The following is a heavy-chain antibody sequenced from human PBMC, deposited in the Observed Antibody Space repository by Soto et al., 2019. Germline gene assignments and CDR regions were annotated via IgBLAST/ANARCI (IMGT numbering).Heavy chain of an antibody. V-gene: IGHV4-4*02. CDR3: ARGSYASNFDY. Sequence: SETLSLTCAVSGGSISSSNWWSWVHQPPGKGLEWIGEIFHREGTNYNPSLKSRLTMSVDKSKNQFSLNLSSVTAPDTAVYYCARGSYASNFDYWGQGTLVTVSS. D-gene: IGHD3-16*01. J-gene: IGHJ4*02. CDR2: IFHREGT. CDR1: GGSISSSNW.